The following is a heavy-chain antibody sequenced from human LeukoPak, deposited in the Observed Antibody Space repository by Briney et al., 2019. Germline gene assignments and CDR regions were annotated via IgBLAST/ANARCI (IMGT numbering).Heavy chain of an antibody. J-gene: IGHJ4*02. D-gene: IGHD3-10*01. V-gene: IGHV4-34*01. Sequence: MASETLSLTCGVYGGSFSGYWSWIRQPPGEGLEWIAEIKHTGNTNYNPSLKSRVTLSIDTSDHQFSLNLRSVTAADTAVYYCVRGGDGGYYFDSWGQGALVTVSS. CDR3: VRGGDGGYYFDS. CDR2: IKHTGNT. CDR1: GGSFSGY.